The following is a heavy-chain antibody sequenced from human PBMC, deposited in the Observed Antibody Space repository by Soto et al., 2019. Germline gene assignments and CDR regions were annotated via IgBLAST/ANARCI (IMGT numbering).Heavy chain of an antibody. Sequence: GESLKISCKGSGYSFTSYWIGWVRQMPGKGLEWMGIIYPGDSDTRYSPSFQGQVTISADKSISTAYLQWSSLKASDTAMYYCARLVDIVATIPGDYYYMDVWGKGTTVTVSS. V-gene: IGHV5-51*01. CDR1: GYSFTSYW. J-gene: IGHJ6*03. D-gene: IGHD5-12*01. CDR2: IYPGDSDT. CDR3: ARLVDIVATIPGDYYYMDV.